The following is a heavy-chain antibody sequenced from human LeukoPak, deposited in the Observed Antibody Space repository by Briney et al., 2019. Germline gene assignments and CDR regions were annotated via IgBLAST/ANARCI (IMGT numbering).Heavy chain of an antibody. J-gene: IGHJ6*02. V-gene: IGHV1-69*01. CDR3: ARGPAPLYSGYYGMDV. D-gene: IGHD2-8*01. CDR1: GGTFSSYA. Sequence: SVKVSCRASGGTFSSYAISWVRQAPGQGLEWMGGIIPIFGTANYAQKFQGRVTITADESTSTAYMELSSLRSEDTAVYYCARGPAPLYSGYYGMDVWGQGTTVTVSS. CDR2: IIPIFGTA.